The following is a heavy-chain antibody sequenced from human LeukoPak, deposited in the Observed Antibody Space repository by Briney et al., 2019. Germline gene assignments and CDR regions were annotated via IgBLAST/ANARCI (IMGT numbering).Heavy chain of an antibody. V-gene: IGHV3-48*03. J-gene: IGHJ6*04. Sequence: SCKASGYTFTSYYMFWVRQAPGKGLEWVSYISSSGSTIYYADSVKGRFTISRDNAKNSLYLQMNSLRAEDTAVYYCAELGITMIGGVWGKGTTVTISS. D-gene: IGHD3-10*02. CDR2: ISSSGSTI. CDR3: AELGITMIGGV. CDR1: GYTFTSYY.